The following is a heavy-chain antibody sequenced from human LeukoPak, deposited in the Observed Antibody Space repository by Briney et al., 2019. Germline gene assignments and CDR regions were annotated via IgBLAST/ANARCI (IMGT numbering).Heavy chain of an antibody. Sequence: SVKVSCKASGGTFSSYAISWVRQAPGQGLEWMGGIIPIFGTANYAQKFQGRVTITADESTSTAYMELSSLRSEDTAVYYCARDRASGSYFEDAFDIWGQGTMVTVSS. D-gene: IGHD1-26*01. CDR3: ARDRASGSYFEDAFDI. V-gene: IGHV1-69*01. J-gene: IGHJ3*02. CDR2: IIPIFGTA. CDR1: GGTFSSYA.